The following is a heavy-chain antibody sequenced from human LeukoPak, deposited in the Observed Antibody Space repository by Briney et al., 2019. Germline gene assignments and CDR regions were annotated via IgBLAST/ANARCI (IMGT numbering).Heavy chain of an antibody. J-gene: IGHJ4*02. Sequence: SETLSLTCTVSGASINSGSYYWSWIRRPAGKGLEWIGRIYTSGSTDYNPSLKSRVTISVDTSKNQFSLKLSSMTAADTAVYYCAREVAGTPWIDYWGQGTLVTVSS. CDR3: AREVAGTPWIDY. CDR1: GASINSGSYY. D-gene: IGHD6-19*01. CDR2: IYTSGST. V-gene: IGHV4-61*02.